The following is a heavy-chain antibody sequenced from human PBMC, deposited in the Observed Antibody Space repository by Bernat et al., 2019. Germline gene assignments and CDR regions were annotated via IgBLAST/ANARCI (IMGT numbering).Heavy chain of an antibody. V-gene: IGHV3-21*01. Sequence: VQLVESGGGLVKPGGSLRLSCAASGFTFSSYSMNWVHQAPGKGLEWVSSISSSSSYIYYADSVKGRFTISRDNAKNSLYLQMNSLRAEDTAVYYCAREGYSSSSMYYYYGMDVWGQGTTVTVSS. CDR1: GFTFSSYS. D-gene: IGHD6-6*01. CDR2: ISSSSSYI. CDR3: AREGYSSSSMYYYYGMDV. J-gene: IGHJ6*02.